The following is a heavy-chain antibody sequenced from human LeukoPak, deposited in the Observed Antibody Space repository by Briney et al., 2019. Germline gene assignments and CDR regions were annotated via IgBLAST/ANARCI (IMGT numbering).Heavy chain of an antibody. V-gene: IGHV3-23*01. CDR1: GFTFSSYA. Sequence: GGSLRLSCAASGFTFSSYAMNWVRQAPGKGLEWVSGISGSGGSTYYADSVKGRFTISRDNSKNTLYLQMNSLRAEDTAVYYCAKVMGTYYYYMDVWGKGTTVTVSS. CDR2: ISGSGGST. CDR3: AKVMGTYYYYMDV. D-gene: IGHD2-21*01. J-gene: IGHJ6*03.